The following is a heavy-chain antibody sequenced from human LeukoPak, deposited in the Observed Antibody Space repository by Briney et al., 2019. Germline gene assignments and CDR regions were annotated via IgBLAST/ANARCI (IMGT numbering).Heavy chain of an antibody. D-gene: IGHD5-12*01. CDR3: VRGGYETTRDAFDI. CDR2: IYHSGST. CDR1: GYSISSGYY. V-gene: IGHV4-38-2*02. Sequence: NPSETLSLTCTVSGYSISSGYYWGWIRQPPGKGLEWIGSIYHSGSTYYNPSLKSRVTISVDTSKNQFSLKLSSVTAADTAVYYCVRGGYETTRDAFDIWGQGTMVTVSS. J-gene: IGHJ3*02.